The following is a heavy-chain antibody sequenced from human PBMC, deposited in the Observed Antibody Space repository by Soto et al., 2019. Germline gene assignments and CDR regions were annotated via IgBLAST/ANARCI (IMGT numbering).Heavy chain of an antibody. CDR3: ARHDGFSSGWIFDY. D-gene: IGHD6-19*01. V-gene: IGHV4-39*01. CDR2: IYYHGNT. J-gene: IGHJ4*01. Sequence: SETLSLTCPVSDGPLTSRTYSWGWVRQPPGKTLEWIGTIYYHGNTYSNPSLKSRVTISVDTSNNQLSLKLRSVTAADTAVYYCARHDGFSSGWIFDYWGHGTLVTSPQ. CDR1: DGPLTSRTYS.